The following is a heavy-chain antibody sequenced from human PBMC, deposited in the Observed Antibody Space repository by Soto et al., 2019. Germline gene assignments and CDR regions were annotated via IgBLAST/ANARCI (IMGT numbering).Heavy chain of an antibody. Sequence: GGSLRLSCAASGFTFGDSYMSWIRQAPGKGLEWISYITFSGNTVYYADSLKGRFTISRDNAKNSLYLQMNRLRAEDTAVYYCARVSWREKYGMDVWGHGTTVTVSS. CDR1: GFTFGDSY. CDR3: ARVSWREKYGMDV. V-gene: IGHV3-11*01. CDR2: ITFSGNTV. J-gene: IGHJ6*02.